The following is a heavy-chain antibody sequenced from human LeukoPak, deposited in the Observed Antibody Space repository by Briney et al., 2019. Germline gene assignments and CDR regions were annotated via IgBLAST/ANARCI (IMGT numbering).Heavy chain of an antibody. D-gene: IGHD6-13*01. V-gene: IGHV4-59*01. J-gene: IGHJ6*03. Sequence: SETLSLTCTVSGGSISSYYWSWIRQPPGKGLEWIGYIYYSGSTNYNPSLKSRVTISVDTSKNQFSLKLSSVTAADTAVYYFARCIAAAGTVDYYYMDVWGKGTTVTVSS. CDR1: GGSISSYY. CDR2: IYYSGST. CDR3: ARCIAAAGTVDYYYMDV.